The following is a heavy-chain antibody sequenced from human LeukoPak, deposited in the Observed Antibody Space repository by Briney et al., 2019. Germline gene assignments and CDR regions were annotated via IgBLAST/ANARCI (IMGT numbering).Heavy chain of an antibody. V-gene: IGHV1-69*05. Sequence: SVKVSCKASGGTFSSYAISWVRQAPGQGLEWMGGIIPIFGTANYAQKFQGRVTITTDESTSTAYMELSSLRPEDTAVYYCARDTRSGYSYGYGYWGQGTLVTVSS. CDR3: ARDTRSGYSYGYGY. CDR2: IIPIFGTA. D-gene: IGHD5-18*01. J-gene: IGHJ4*02. CDR1: GGTFSSYA.